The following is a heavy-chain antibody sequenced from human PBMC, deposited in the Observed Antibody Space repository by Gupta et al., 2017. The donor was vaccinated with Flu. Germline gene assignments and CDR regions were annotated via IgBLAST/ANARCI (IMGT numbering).Heavy chain of an antibody. CDR3: AKGYCRSSACYYFDY. V-gene: IGHV3-23*01. CDR2: ISGSGGTT. J-gene: IGHJ4*02. Sequence: QAPGKGLEWVSVISGSGGTTHYADSVKGRFTISRDNSKNTLDLQMNSLRAEDTAVYYCAKGYCRSSACYYFDYWGQGTLVTVSS. D-gene: IGHD2-2*01.